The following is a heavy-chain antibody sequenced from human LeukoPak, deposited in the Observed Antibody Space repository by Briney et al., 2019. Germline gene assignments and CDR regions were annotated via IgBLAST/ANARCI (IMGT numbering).Heavy chain of an antibody. CDR1: GFTFNNYA. CDR3: AKEPREYCSSTSCPNWFDS. Sequence: PGGSLRLSCAASGFTFNNYAMSWVRQAPGKGLEWVSAISACGGTTYYADSVKGRFTISRDNSENTLFLQMNSLRAEDTAVYYCAKEPREYCSSTSCPNWFDSWGQGTLVTVSS. CDR2: ISACGGTT. V-gene: IGHV3-23*01. J-gene: IGHJ5*01. D-gene: IGHD2-2*01.